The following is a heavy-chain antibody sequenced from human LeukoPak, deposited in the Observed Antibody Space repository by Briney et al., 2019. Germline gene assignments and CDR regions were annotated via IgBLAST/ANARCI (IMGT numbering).Heavy chain of an antibody. Sequence: PSETLSLTCAASGYSISSGYFWGWIRQPPGKGLEWIGSMYHSGSTYYNPSLKSRVTISVDTSKNQFSLKLSSVTAADTAVYYCARDYGSFYSAIWGQGTMVTVSS. CDR1: GYSISSGYF. CDR2: MYHSGST. D-gene: IGHD1-26*01. J-gene: IGHJ3*02. CDR3: ARDYGSFYSAI. V-gene: IGHV4-38-2*02.